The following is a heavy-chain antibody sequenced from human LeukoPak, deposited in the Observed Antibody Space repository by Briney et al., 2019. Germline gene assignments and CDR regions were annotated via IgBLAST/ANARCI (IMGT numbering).Heavy chain of an antibody. CDR3: AKVSQLMRAFDI. J-gene: IGHJ3*02. CDR1: GFTFSGYG. CDR2: ISYDGSNK. V-gene: IGHV3-30*18. D-gene: IGHD2-2*01. Sequence: GGSLRLSCAASGFTFSGYGMHWVRQAPGKGLEWVAVISYDGSNKYYADSVKGRFTISRDNSKNTLYLQMNSLRAEDTAVYYCAKVSQLMRAFDIWGQGTMVTVSS.